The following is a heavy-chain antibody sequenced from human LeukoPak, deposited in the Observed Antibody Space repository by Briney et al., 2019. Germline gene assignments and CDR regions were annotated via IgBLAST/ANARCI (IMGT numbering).Heavy chain of an antibody. D-gene: IGHD6-6*01. CDR3: ARVNSRSVYFDY. Sequence: PGGSLRLSCTASGYGFTFGDHGMSWVRQAPGKGLEWVSAISGSGGSTYYADSVKGRFTISRDNAKNSLYLQMNSLRAEDTAVYYCARVNSRSVYFDYWGQGTLVTVSS. V-gene: IGHV3-11*04. CDR1: GYGFTFGDHG. J-gene: IGHJ4*02. CDR2: ISGSGGST.